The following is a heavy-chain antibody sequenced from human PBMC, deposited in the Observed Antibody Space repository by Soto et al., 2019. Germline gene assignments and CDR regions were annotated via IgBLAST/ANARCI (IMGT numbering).Heavy chain of an antibody. CDR2: ISGSGGST. Sequence: EVQLLESGGGLVQPGGSLRLSCAASGFTFSSYAMSWVRQAPGKGLEWVSAISGSGGSTYYADSVKGRFTISSDNSKNTLYLQMNSLRAEDTAVYYCAKDLYESYYFGYWGQGTLVIVSS. CDR1: GFTFSSYA. V-gene: IGHV3-23*01. J-gene: IGHJ4*02. D-gene: IGHD2-8*01. CDR3: AKDLYESYYFGY.